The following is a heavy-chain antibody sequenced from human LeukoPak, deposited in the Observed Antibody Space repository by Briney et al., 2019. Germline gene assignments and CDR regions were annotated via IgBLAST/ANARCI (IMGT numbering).Heavy chain of an antibody. CDR2: IRQDGSEK. CDR1: GFSFSTYW. Sequence: GGSLRLSCVASGFSFSTYWMSWVRQAPGKGLEWVANIRQDGSEKYYVDSVKGRFTISRDIAKQSVFLQMNSLRAEDTAAYYCARLSAMVRGPEDIFYFEYWGLGTLVTVSS. J-gene: IGHJ4*02. D-gene: IGHD3-10*01. CDR3: ARLSAMVRGPEDIFYFEY. V-gene: IGHV3-7*01.